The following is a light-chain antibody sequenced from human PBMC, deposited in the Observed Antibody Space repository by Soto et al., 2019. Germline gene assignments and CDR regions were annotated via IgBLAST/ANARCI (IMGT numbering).Light chain of an antibody. CDR1: QSVSSY. Sequence: EIVLTQSPATLSLSPGERATLSCRASQSVSSYLAWYQQKPGQAPRLLIYDASNRATGIPARFSGSGSGTDFTLPISSLEPEDFVVYYCQPRSNWPWTFGQGTKVEIK. CDR3: QPRSNWPWT. CDR2: DAS. J-gene: IGKJ1*01. V-gene: IGKV3-11*01.